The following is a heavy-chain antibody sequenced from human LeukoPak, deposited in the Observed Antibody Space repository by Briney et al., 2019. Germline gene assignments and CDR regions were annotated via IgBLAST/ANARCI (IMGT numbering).Heavy chain of an antibody. Sequence: SETLSLTCTVSGCSISSYYWSWIRQPPGKGLEWIGYIYYSGSTNYNPSLKSRVTISVDTSKNQFSLKLSSVTAADTAVYYCARVDGYCSSTSCYVGFDYWGQGTLVTVSS. CDR1: GCSISSYY. CDR3: ARVDGYCSSTSCYVGFDY. CDR2: IYYSGST. V-gene: IGHV4-59*01. J-gene: IGHJ4*02. D-gene: IGHD2-2*01.